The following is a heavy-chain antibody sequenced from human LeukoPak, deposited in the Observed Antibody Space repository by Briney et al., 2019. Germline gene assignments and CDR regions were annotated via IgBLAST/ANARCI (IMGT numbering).Heavy chain of an antibody. CDR2: IYTSGSS. Sequence: SETLSLTCTVSSGSISSYYWSWIRQPAGKGLEWIGRIYTSGSSNSNPSLKSRVTMSADTSKNQFSLKLSSVTAADTAVYYCARDISVAGSFLLFDYWGQGTLVTVSS. CDR3: ARDISVAGSFLLFDY. J-gene: IGHJ4*02. V-gene: IGHV4-4*07. CDR1: SGSISSYY. D-gene: IGHD6-19*01.